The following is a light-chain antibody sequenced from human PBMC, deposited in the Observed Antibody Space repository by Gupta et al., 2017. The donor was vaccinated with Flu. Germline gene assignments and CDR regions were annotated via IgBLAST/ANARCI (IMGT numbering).Light chain of an antibody. Sequence: EIVFTQSPGTLSLSPGERATLSCRASQSVNNNLLTWYQQKPGQAPRLLIYGASSRATGIPDRFSGSGSGTDFTLTIRRLEPEDFAVYYCQQYGISLFTFGQGTKLEIK. V-gene: IGKV3-20*01. J-gene: IGKJ2*01. CDR3: QQYGISLFT. CDR2: GAS. CDR1: QSVNNNL.